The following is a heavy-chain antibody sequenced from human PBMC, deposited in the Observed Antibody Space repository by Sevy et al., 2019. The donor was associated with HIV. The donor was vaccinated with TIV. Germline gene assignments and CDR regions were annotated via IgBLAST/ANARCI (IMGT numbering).Heavy chain of an antibody. J-gene: IGHJ4*02. Sequence: ASVKVSCKASGYTFTNYYMHWVRQAPGQGLEWMGIINPSGGSTSYAQKFQGRVTMTRDTYTSTVYMELSSLRSEDTSVYYCVIEARFTFAQGVIRGFGYWGQGTLVTVSS. CDR1: GYTFTNYY. CDR3: VIEARFTFAQGVIRGFGY. V-gene: IGHV1-46*03. D-gene: IGHD3-10*01. CDR2: INPSGGST.